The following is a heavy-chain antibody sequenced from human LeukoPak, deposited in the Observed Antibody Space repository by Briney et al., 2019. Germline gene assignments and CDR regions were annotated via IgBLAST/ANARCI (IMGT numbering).Heavy chain of an antibody. CDR3: ARSHYYDSSAYYFNYGLDV. D-gene: IGHD3-22*01. CDR2: ISWNSGSI. Sequence: GRSLRLSCAASGFTFDDYAMHWVRQAPGKGLEWVSGISWNSGSIGYADSVKGRFTISRDNAKSTLYLQMNSLRAEDTAVYYCARSHYYDSSAYYFNYGLDVWGQGTTVIVSS. CDR1: GFTFDDYA. J-gene: IGHJ6*02. V-gene: IGHV3-9*01.